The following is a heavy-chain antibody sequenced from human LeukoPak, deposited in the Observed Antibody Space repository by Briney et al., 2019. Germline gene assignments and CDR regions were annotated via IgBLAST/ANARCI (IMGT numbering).Heavy chain of an antibody. D-gene: IGHD6-19*01. J-gene: IGHJ5*02. CDR2: IYHSGST. CDR3: ARESSSSGWGFFDP. V-gene: IGHV4-34*01. CDR1: GGSFSGYY. Sequence: SETLSLTCAVFGGSFSGYYWSWIRQPPGKGLEWVGEIYHSGSTNYNPSLKSRVTMSVDTSKNQFSLKLSSVTAADTAVYYCARESSSSGWGFFDPWGQGTLVTVSS.